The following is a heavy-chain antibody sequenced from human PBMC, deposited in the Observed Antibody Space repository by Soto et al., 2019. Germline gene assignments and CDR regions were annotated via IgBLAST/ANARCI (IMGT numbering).Heavy chain of an antibody. J-gene: IGHJ5*02. Sequence: PGESLKISCKGSGYSFASYWVSWVRQMPGKGLEWMGRIDPSDSYTNYSPSFQGHVTISADKSISTAYLQWSSLKASDTAMYYCARHSGGNNNWFDPWGQGTLVTVS. CDR3: ARHSGGNNNWFDP. CDR1: GYSFASYW. V-gene: IGHV5-10-1*01. D-gene: IGHD2-15*01. CDR2: IDPSDSYT.